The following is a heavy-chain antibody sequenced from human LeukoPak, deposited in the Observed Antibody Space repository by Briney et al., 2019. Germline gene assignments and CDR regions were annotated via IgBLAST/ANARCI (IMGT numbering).Heavy chain of an antibody. J-gene: IGHJ6*02. CDR3: ARNLHSNYYYYGLDV. CDR2: MNPNSGNT. CDR1: GYTFTSYD. V-gene: IGHV1-8*01. D-gene: IGHD4-11*01. Sequence: ASVKVSCKASGYTFTSYDINWVRQVTGQGLEWMGWMNPNSGNTGYAQKFQGRVTMTRNTSISTAYMELSSLRSEDTAVYYCARNLHSNYYYYGLDVWGQGTTVTVSS.